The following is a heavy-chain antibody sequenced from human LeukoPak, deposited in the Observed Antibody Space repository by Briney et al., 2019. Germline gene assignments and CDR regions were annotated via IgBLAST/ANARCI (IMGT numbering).Heavy chain of an antibody. D-gene: IGHD3-10*01. CDR1: GGSISSYY. J-gene: IGHJ4*02. V-gene: IGHV4-59*01. CDR3: AGEGGYGSGSYYFDY. CDR2: IYYSGST. Sequence: PSETLSLTCTVSGGSISSYYWSWIRQPPGKGLEWIGYIYYSGSTNYNPSLKSRVTISVDTSKNQFSLKLSSVTAADTAVYYCAGEGGYGSGSYYFDYWGQGTLVTVSS.